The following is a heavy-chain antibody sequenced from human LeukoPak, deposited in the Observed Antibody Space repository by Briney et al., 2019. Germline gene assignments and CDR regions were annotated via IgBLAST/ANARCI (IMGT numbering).Heavy chain of an antibody. J-gene: IGHJ3*02. V-gene: IGHV3-53*01. D-gene: IGHD3-22*01. CDR2: IYSGGST. Sequence: PGGSLTLSCAASGFTVSSNYMSWVRQAPGKGLEWVSIIYSGGSTYYADSVKGRFTISRDNSKNTLYLQMNSLRAEDTAVYYCARETYYYDSSGYGSAFDIWGQGTMVTVSS. CDR1: GFTVSSNY. CDR3: ARETYYYDSSGYGSAFDI.